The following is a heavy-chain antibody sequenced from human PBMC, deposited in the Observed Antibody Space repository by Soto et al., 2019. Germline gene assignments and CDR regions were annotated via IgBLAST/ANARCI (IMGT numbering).Heavy chain of an antibody. V-gene: IGHV4-31*03. D-gene: IGHD6-6*01. CDR3: ARVEAPYSSSSGIDY. Sequence: LSLTCTVSGGSISSGGYYWSWIRQHPGKGLEWIGYIYYSGSTYYNPSLKSRVTISVDTSKNQFSLKLSSVTAADTAVYYCARVEAPYSSSSGIDYWGQGTLVTVSS. J-gene: IGHJ4*02. CDR2: IYYSGST. CDR1: GGSISSGGYY.